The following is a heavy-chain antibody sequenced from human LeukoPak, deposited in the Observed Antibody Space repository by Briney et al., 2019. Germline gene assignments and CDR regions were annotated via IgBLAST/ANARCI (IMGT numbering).Heavy chain of an antibody. J-gene: IGHJ4*02. CDR2: IYYSGTT. D-gene: IGHD6-13*01. CDR3: ASFASRIAAAGMGYFDY. CDR1: GGSMISQY. V-gene: IGHV4-59*11. Sequence: SETLSLTCSVSGGSMISQYWTWIRQSPGKGLEWIGYIYYSGTTNYNPSLKSRVTISVDTSKNYFFLQLSSVTAEDTAVYYCASFASRIAAAGMGYFDYWGQGTLVTVSS.